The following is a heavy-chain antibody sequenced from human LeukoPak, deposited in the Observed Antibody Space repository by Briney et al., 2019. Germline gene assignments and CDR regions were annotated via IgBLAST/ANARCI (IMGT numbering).Heavy chain of an antibody. V-gene: IGHV1-69*05. CDR3: ARNNGYYFDY. Sequence: SAKVSCKASGGTFSSYAISWVRQAPGQGLEWMGRIIPIFGTANYAQKFQGRVTITTDESTSTAYMELSSLRSEDTAVYYCARNNGYYFDYRGQGTLVTVSS. J-gene: IGHJ4*02. D-gene: IGHD1/OR15-1a*01. CDR1: GGTFSSYA. CDR2: IIPIFGTA.